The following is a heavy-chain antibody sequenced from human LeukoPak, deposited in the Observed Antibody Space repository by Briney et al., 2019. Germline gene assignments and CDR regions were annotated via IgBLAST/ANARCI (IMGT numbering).Heavy chain of an antibody. V-gene: IGHV1-2*02. D-gene: IGHD2-15*01. Sequence: GASVKVSCKASGYTFTGYYMHWVRRAPGQGLEWMGWINPNSGGTNYAQIFQGRVTMTRDTSISTAYMELSRLISDDTAVYYCARIAGYCSGGGCYSPYFDYWGQGTLVTVSS. CDR1: GYTFTGYY. CDR3: ARIAGYCSGGGCYSPYFDY. CDR2: INPNSGGT. J-gene: IGHJ4*02.